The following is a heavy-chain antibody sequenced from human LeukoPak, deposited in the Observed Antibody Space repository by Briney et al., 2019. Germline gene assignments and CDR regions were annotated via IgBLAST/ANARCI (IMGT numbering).Heavy chain of an antibody. V-gene: IGHV3-66*02. CDR2: IYSGGST. Sequence: PGGSLRLSCAASGFTVSSNYMSWVRQAPGKGLEWVSVIYSGGSTYYADSVKGRFTISRDNSKNTLYLQMNSLRAEDTAVYYCARGGSGYSYGFLIDYWGQGTLVTVSS. CDR1: GFTVSSNY. D-gene: IGHD5-18*01. CDR3: ARGGSGYSYGFLIDY. J-gene: IGHJ4*02.